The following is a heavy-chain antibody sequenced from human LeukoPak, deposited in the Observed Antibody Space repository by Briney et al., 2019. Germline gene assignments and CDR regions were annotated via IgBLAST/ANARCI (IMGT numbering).Heavy chain of an antibody. J-gene: IGHJ4*02. D-gene: IGHD3-16*01. CDR1: GFTFGSYT. V-gene: IGHV3-21*01. CDR3: VREGVRY. CDR2: ITTLSSHI. Sequence: WGALRLSFAASGFTFGSYTMNWVRHTPGKGLEWVSSITTLSSHIRYADSVNGRFTISRDNAQRSLYLQMNSPRAEDTAIYFCVREGVRYWGQGTLVTVSS.